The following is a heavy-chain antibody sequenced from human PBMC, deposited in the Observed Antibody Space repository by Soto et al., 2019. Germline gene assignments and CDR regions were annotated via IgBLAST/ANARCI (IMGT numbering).Heavy chain of an antibody. CDR1: GYSFAGYL. J-gene: IGHJ4*02. Sequence: ESLKVSCESSGYSFAGYLIGWVRQMPGKGLEWMGIIYPDDSNTRYSPSFEGQVTISADKSISTAYLRWSSLKASDTPLSYCRRQNVGVATIPMLSYDYWGQGPQVSASS. CDR2: IYPDDSNT. V-gene: IGHV5-51*01. CDR3: RRQNVGVATIPMLSYDY. D-gene: IGHD5-12*01.